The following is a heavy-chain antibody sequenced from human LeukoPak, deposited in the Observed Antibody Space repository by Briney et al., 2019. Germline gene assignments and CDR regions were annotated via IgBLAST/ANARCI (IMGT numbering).Heavy chain of an antibody. D-gene: IGHD3-10*01. V-gene: IGHV3-7*01. CDR1: GFTFSSYW. J-gene: IGHJ3*02. CDR2: IKQDGSEK. CDR3: AREGRVRTYYYGSGSYIGAFDI. Sequence: GGSLRLSCAASGFTFSSYWMSWVRQAPGKGLEWVANIKQDGSEKYYVDSVKGRFTISRDNAKNSLYLQMNSLRAEDTAVYYCAREGRVRTYYYGSGSYIGAFDIWGQGTMVTVSS.